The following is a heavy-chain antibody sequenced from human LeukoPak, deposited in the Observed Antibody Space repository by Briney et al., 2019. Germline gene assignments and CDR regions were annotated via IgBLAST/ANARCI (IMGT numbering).Heavy chain of an antibody. CDR1: GDSINKYY. CDR2: IYYSGST. D-gene: IGHD3-22*01. V-gene: IGHV4-59*12. J-gene: IGHJ4*02. Sequence: SETLSLTCTVSGDSINKYYWSWIRQPPGKGLEWIGYIYYSGSTNYNPSLKSRVTISVDTSKNQFSLKLSSVTAADTAVYYCARVPYDSRESPFDYWGQGTLVTVSS. CDR3: ARVPYDSRESPFDY.